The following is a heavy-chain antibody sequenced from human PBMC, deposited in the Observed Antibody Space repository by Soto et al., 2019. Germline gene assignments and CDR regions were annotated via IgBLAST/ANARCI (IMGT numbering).Heavy chain of an antibody. CDR2: IYYSGNT. V-gene: IGHV4-39*07. J-gene: IGHJ6*02. Sequence: SETLPLTCTVSGVSITSRICYWGWIRQPPGKGPEWIGSIYYSGNTYYNPSLKSRLIISIDTSKDQFSLKVGSVTAADTAVYYCASSSLYGMDVWGQGTTVTVSS. CDR3: ASSSLYGMDV. CDR1: GVSITSRICY.